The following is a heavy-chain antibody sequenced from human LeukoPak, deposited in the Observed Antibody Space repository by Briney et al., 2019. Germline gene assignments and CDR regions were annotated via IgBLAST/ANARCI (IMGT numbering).Heavy chain of an antibody. V-gene: IGHV4-38-2*02. CDR3: ARVGAVAGDFDY. J-gene: IGHJ4*02. D-gene: IGHD6-19*01. Sequence: SSETLSLTCTVSGYSISSGYYWGWIRQPPGKGLEWIGSIYHSGSTYYNPSLKSRITISVDTSKNQFSLKLSSVTAADTAVYYCARVGAVAGDFDYWGQGTLVTVSS. CDR2: IYHSGST. CDR1: GYSISSGYY.